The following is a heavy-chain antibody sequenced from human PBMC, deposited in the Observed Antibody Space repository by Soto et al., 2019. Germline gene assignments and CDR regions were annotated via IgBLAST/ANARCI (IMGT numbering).Heavy chain of an antibody. V-gene: IGHV1-69*13. Sequence: ASVKVSCKASGYTFTSYGISWVRQAPGQGLEWMGWIIPIIGKTNYAQKFQGRVTITADESTSTAYMELSSLRSEDTAVYYCARGEDCSGGSCYSGWFDPWGQGPRSPSPQ. CDR1: GYTFTSYG. J-gene: IGHJ5*02. CDR2: IIPIIGKT. CDR3: ARGEDCSGGSCYSGWFDP. D-gene: IGHD2-15*01.